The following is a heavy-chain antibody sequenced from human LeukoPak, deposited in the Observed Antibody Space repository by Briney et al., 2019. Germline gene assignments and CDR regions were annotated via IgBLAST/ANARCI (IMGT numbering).Heavy chain of an antibody. CDR2: VGRGGTDT. Sequence: GGSLRLSCAASGFTFSSYGMMWVRQAPGQGLEWVSTVGRGGTDTYYADSVKGRFTISRDNSKNTLYLQMNTLRAEDTALYYCAQELIPGGFWGLGTLVTVSS. V-gene: IGHV3-23*01. J-gene: IGHJ4*02. D-gene: IGHD2-2*01. CDR3: AQELIPGGF. CDR1: GFTFSSYG.